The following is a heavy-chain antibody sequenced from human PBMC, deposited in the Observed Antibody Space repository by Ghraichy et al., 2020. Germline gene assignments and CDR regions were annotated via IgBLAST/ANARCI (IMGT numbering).Heavy chain of an antibody. J-gene: IGHJ5*02. CDR1: GYSFSSYG. Sequence: ASLKVSCKASGYSFSSYGITWVRQAPGQGLEWMGWITTKSGNTRYAQKFQGRLIMTTETSTDTAYMELRSLGFDDTAVYYCARGINWLDPWGQGTLVTVSS. CDR2: ITTKSGNT. V-gene: IGHV1-18*04. CDR3: ARGINWLDP.